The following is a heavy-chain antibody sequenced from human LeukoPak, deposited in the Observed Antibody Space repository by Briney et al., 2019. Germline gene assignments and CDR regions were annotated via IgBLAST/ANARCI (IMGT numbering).Heavy chain of an antibody. CDR3: AKLFGRTTGGYFDY. CDR1: GFTFSSYA. J-gene: IGHJ4*02. V-gene: IGHV3-23*01. CDR2: ISGSGGST. D-gene: IGHD2-8*02. Sequence: GGSLRLSCAASGFTFSSYAMSWVRQAPGKGLEWVSAISGSGGSTYYADSVKGRFTISRDNYKNTLYLQMNSLRAEDTAVYYCAKLFGRTTGGYFDYWGQGTLVTVSS.